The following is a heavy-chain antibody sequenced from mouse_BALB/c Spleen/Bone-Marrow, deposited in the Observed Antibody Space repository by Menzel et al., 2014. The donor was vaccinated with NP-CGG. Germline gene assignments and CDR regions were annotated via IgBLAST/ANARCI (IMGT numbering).Heavy chain of an antibody. CDR2: ISDGGSST. CDR3: ARQDYYAGSYRCFDV. Sequence: EVKLMESGGGLVKPGGSLKLSCAASGFTFSDYFMYWVRQTPEKRLEWVATISDGGSSTYYPDSVKGRFTISRDNAKNNLYLQMSSLKSEDIAMYYCARQDYYAGSYRCFDVWGAGTTVTVSS. J-gene: IGHJ1*01. D-gene: IGHD1-1*01. CDR1: GFTFSDYF. V-gene: IGHV5-4*02.